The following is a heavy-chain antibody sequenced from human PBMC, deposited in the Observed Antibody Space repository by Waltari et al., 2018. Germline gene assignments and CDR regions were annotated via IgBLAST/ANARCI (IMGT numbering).Heavy chain of an antibody. CDR1: GFTLRNYW. D-gene: IGHD1-1*01. Sequence: EMPLVESGGGLAHPGGSLTLSCVGSGFTLRNYWMTWGRQAPGKGLEWVATMNKDGSERYYVDSVRGRFIISKDDTKNSLSLEMNILAVEDTAIYYCARDSPDKHWKFFGNDHWGQGTLVNVSP. J-gene: IGHJ4*02. CDR3: ARDSPDKHWKFFGNDH. V-gene: IGHV3-7*01. CDR2: MNKDGSER.